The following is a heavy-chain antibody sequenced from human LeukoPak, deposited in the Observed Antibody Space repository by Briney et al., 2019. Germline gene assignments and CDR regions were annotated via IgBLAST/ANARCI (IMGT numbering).Heavy chain of an antibody. V-gene: IGHV3-21*01. CDR2: ISSSSSYI. CDR1: GLTFSSYS. J-gene: IGHJ6*02. D-gene: IGHD6-13*01. CDR3: ATAAAGTLGTYYYGMDV. Sequence: GGSLRLSCAASGLTFSSYSMNWVRQAPGKGLEWVSSISSSSSYIYYADSVKGRFTISRDNAKNSLYLQMNSLRAEDTAVYYCATAAAGTLGTYYYGMDVWGQGTTVTVSS.